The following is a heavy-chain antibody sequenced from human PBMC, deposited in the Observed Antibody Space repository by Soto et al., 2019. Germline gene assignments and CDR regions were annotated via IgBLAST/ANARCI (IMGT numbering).Heavy chain of an antibody. J-gene: IGHJ5*02. CDR1: GGSISRGTYY. V-gene: IGHV4-39*01. CDR3: ARQVPAAIRLGWLDP. Sequence: PSETLSLTCTVSGGSISRGTYYWGWIRQHPGKGLEWIGSIYYSGSTYYRPSLKSRVTISVDTSKNQFSLKLSSVTAADTAVYYCARQVPAAIRLGWLDPWGQGTLVTVSS. CDR2: IYYSGST. D-gene: IGHD2-2*02.